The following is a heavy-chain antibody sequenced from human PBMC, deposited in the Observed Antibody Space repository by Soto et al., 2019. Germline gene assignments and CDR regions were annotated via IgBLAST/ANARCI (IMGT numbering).Heavy chain of an antibody. V-gene: IGHV1-69*06. CDR2: IIPIFGTA. CDR3: ARSRLLVAAAGTVAY. CDR1: GGTFSSYA. J-gene: IGHJ4*02. D-gene: IGHD6-13*01. Sequence: ASVKVSCKASGGTFSSYAISWVRQAPGQGLEWMGGIIPIFGTANYAQKFQGRVTITADKSTSTAYMELSSLRSEDTAVYYCARSRLLVAAAGTVAYWGQGTLVTVSS.